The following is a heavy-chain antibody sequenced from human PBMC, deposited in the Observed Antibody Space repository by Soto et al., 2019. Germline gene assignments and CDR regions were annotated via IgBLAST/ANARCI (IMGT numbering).Heavy chain of an antibody. CDR1: GFTFRNAY. J-gene: IGHJ6*02. CDR2: IRNKADGETT. CDR3: ATGMLWFPSHFYLSYYSMDV. Sequence: PEGSLRLSCIGSGFTFRNAYMSWVRQAPGKGLEWIGRIRNKADGETTDYAAPVKGRFTISRDDSKNTLYLQMNSLKTEDTAVYSCATGMLWFPSHFYLSYYSMDVCGQGTTVTVSS. D-gene: IGHD3-3*02. V-gene: IGHV3-15*01.